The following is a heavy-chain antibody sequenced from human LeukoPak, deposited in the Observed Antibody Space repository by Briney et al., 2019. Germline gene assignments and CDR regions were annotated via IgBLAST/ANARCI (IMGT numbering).Heavy chain of an antibody. CDR1: GFTFSSYA. CDR2: ISYDGSNK. CDR3: ARDLSPVVRASPMGY. Sequence: GGSLRLSCAASGFTFSSYAMHWVRQAPGKGLEWVAVISYDGSNKYYADSVKGRFTISRDNSKNTLYLQMNSLRAEDTAVYYCARDLSPVVRASPMGYWGQGTLVTVSS. J-gene: IGHJ4*02. V-gene: IGHV3-30-3*01. D-gene: IGHD3-10*01.